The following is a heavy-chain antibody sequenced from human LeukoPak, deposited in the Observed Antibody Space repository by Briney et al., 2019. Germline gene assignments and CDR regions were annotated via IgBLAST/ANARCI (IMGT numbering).Heavy chain of an antibody. CDR3: ARSDYYDSGGYLDY. Sequence: SETLSLTCRVSGGSISSYYWSWIRQPPGKGLEGIGYIHNSGSTNYNPSLKSRVTISIDTSKNQFYLKLSSVTAADTAVYYCARSDYYDSGGYLDYWGQGTLVTVSS. CDR2: IHNSGST. D-gene: IGHD3-22*01. J-gene: IGHJ4*02. CDR1: GGSISSYY. V-gene: IGHV4-59*01.